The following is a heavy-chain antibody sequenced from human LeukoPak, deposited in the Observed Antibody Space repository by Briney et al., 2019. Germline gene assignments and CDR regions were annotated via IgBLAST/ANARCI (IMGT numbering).Heavy chain of an antibody. CDR1: GFTFSSYG. D-gene: IGHD3-22*01. CDR3: ARAAFYYDSSGYYNFDY. J-gene: IGHJ4*02. CDR2: IWYDGSKQ. V-gene: IGHV3-33*01. Sequence: GGSLRRSCTASGFTFSSYGMHWVRQAPGKGLEWVAVIWYDGSKQYYADSVKGRFTISRDNSKSTLYLQMNGLRAEDTAVYYCARAAFYYDSSGYYNFDYWGQGTLVTVSS.